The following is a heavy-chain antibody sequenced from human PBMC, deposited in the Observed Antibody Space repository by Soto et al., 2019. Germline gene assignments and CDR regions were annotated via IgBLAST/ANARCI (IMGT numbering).Heavy chain of an antibody. CDR2: IKQDGSEK. CDR1: GFTFSSYS. D-gene: IGHD4-17*01. V-gene: IGHV3-7*01. J-gene: IGHJ4*02. Sequence: EVQLVESGGGLVQPGGSLRLSCAASGFTFSSYSMSWVRQAPGKGLEWVANIKQDGSEKYYVDSVKGRFTISRDNAKNSLYLQMNSLRAEDPAVYYCARGGNIGGTTVTIFDYWGQGTLVTVSS. CDR3: ARGGNIGGTTVTIFDY.